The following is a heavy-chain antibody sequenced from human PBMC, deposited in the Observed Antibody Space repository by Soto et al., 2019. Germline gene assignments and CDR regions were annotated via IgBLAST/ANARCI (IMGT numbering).Heavy chain of an antibody. V-gene: IGHV5-51*01. Sequence: PGESLKISCKGSGYSFTSYWIGWVRQMPGKGLEWMGIIYPGDSDTRYSPSFQGQVTISADKSISTAYLQWSSLKASDTAMYYCAIIRYLTPNYYFGMDVWGQGSTVTVCS. CDR2: IYPGDSDT. CDR1: GYSFTSYW. CDR3: AIIRYLTPNYYFGMDV. J-gene: IGHJ6*02. D-gene: IGHD1-1*01.